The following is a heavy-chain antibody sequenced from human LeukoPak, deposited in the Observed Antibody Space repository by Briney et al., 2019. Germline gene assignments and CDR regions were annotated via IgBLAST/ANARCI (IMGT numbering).Heavy chain of an antibody. J-gene: IGHJ4*02. V-gene: IGHV1-46*01. Sequence: ASVKVSCKASGYTFTGYYMHWVRQAPGQGLEWMGLINPSGGSTSYSQKFQGRVSMTRDTSTSTVYMELFSLRSEDTAVYYCARAPYYYDSSGYSYYFDYWGQGTLVTVSS. CDR1: GYTFTGYY. D-gene: IGHD3-22*01. CDR3: ARAPYYYDSSGYSYYFDY. CDR2: INPSGGST.